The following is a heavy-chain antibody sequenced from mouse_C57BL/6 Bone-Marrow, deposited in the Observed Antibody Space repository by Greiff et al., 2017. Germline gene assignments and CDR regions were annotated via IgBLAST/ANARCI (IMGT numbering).Heavy chain of an antibody. CDR1: GYSITSGYD. D-gene: IGHD2-3*01. V-gene: IGHV3-1*01. J-gene: IGHJ2*01. CDR3: ARGGYYVDFDY. CDR2: ISYSGST. Sequence: EVKLMESGPGMVKPSQSLSLTCTVTGYSITSGYDWHWIRHFPGNKLEWMGYISYSGSTNYNTSLNSRISITHDTSKNHFFLKLNSVTTEDTATYYCARGGYYVDFDYWGRGTTLTVSS.